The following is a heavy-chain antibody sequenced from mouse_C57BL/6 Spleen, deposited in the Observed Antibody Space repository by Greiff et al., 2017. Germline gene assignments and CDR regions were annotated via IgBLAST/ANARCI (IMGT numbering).Heavy chain of an antibody. Sequence: VQLQQPGAELARPGASVKMSCKASGYTFTSYTMHWVKQRPGQGLEWIGYINPSSGYTKYNQKFKDKATLTADKSSSTAYMQLSSLTSEDSAVYYCARGVGHWYFDVWGTGTTVTVSS. J-gene: IGHJ1*03. D-gene: IGHD4-1*01. CDR3: ARGVGHWYFDV. V-gene: IGHV1-4*01. CDR1: GYTFTSYT. CDR2: INPSSGYT.